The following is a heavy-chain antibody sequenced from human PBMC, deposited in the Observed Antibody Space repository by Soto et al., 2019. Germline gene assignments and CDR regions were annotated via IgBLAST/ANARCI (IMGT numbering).Heavy chain of an antibody. V-gene: IGHV3-33*01. CDR2: IWDDGSNK. CDR3: ARAAYKYSGYDLAFDI. J-gene: IGHJ3*02. CDR1: GFTFSSYG. D-gene: IGHD5-12*01. Sequence: SLILSCGSSGFTFSSYGMHWVRQAPGKGLEWVAVIWDDGSNKYYGDSVKGRFTISRDNLKNTLYLHMNNLRAEDTAVYYCARAAYKYSGYDLAFDIWGQGTMVTVSS.